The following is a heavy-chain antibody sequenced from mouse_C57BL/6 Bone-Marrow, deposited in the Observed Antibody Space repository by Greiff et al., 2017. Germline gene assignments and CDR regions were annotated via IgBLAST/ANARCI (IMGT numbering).Heavy chain of an antibody. J-gene: IGHJ2*01. V-gene: IGHV14-4*01. CDR1: GFNIKDDY. CDR3: TTFCYEDF. CDR2: IDPENGDT. D-gene: IGHD2-3*01. Sequence: VHVKQSGAELVRPGASVKLSCTASGFNIKDDYMHWVKQRPEQGLEWIGWIDPENGDTEYASKFQGKATITADTSSNTAYLQLSSLTSEDTAVYYCTTFCYEDFWGQGTTLTVSS.